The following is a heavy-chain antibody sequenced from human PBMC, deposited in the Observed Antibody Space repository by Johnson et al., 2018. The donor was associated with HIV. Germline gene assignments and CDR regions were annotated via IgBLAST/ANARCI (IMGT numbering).Heavy chain of an antibody. Sequence: QVLLVESGGGLVQPGGSLRLSCAASGFTFSSYAMSWVRQAPGKGLEWVAVISYDGSNKYYADSVKGRFTISRDNSKNTLYLQMNSLRAEDTAVYYCAKERGISGGFDFWGQGTRVTVSS. CDR3: AKERGISGGFDF. D-gene: IGHD2-15*01. CDR2: ISYDGSNK. CDR1: GFTFSSYA. J-gene: IGHJ3*01. V-gene: IGHV3-30-3*01.